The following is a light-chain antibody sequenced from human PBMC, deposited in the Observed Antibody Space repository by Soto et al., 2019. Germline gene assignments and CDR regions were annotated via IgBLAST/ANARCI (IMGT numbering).Light chain of an antibody. CDR2: GAS. V-gene: IGKV3-15*01. Sequence: EIVLTQSPATLSLSPGERATLSCRASQSVSSYLAWYQQRPGQAPRLLMYGASTRADGIPARFTGSGSGTEFTLTISSLQSEDFAVYYCQQYHIWPPWTSGQGTKVDI. J-gene: IGKJ1*01. CDR3: QQYHIWPPWT. CDR1: QSVSSY.